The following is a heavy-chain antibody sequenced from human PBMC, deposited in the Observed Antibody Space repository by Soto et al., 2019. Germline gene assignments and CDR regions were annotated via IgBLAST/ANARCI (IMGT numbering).Heavy chain of an antibody. D-gene: IGHD6-6*01. CDR2: IYGSGGT. CDR3: ARQRPGPIAARYFDF. J-gene: IGHJ4*02. Sequence: QLQLQESGPGLVKPSETLSLTCAVSGDSISSFYWCWIRQPPGKGLEWIGYIYGSGGTSYSPSPRGRAPISVHRSNTESSLKLRSVTAADTAVYYCARQRPGPIAARYFDFWGRGTLVTVSS. CDR1: GDSISSFY. V-gene: IGHV4-59*08.